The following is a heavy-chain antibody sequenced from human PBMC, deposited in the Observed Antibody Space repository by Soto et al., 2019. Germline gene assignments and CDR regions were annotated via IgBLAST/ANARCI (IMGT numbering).Heavy chain of an antibody. CDR1: GFTFSSYA. CDR2: ISGSGGST. D-gene: IGHD3-22*01. Sequence: GGSLRLSCAASGFTFSSYAMSWVRQAPGKGLEWVSAISGSGGSTYYADSVKGRFTISRDNSKNTLYLQMNSLRAEDTAVYYCASVLYYYDSSGYYPFDYWGQGTLVTVSS. J-gene: IGHJ4*02. V-gene: IGHV3-23*01. CDR3: ASVLYYYDSSGYYPFDY.